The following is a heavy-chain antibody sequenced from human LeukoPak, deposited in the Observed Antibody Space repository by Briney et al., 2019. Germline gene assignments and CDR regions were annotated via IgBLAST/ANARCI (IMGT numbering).Heavy chain of an antibody. Sequence: LGGSLRLSCTVSGLIYSDAWMSWVRQAPGKGLEWVGRIKSKGGGGTTDYAAPVKGRFTISRDDSKNTLYLQMNSLESEDTAVYYCARGYGRYFDYWGQGTLVTVSS. CDR3: ARGYGRYFDY. J-gene: IGHJ4*02. CDR2: IKSKGGGGTT. CDR1: GLIYSDAW. V-gene: IGHV3-15*01. D-gene: IGHD5-18*01.